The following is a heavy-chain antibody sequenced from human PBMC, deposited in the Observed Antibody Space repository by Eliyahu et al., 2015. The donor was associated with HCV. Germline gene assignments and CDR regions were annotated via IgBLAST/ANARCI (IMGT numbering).Heavy chain of an antibody. D-gene: IGHD3-3*01. V-gene: IGHV3-21*01. CDR1: GFTFSSYR. Sequence: EVRLVESGGGLVKPGGSLRLSCEASGFTFSSYRMNWVRQAPGKGLGWVSAISTSSNYIYYGDSVKGRFTISRDNARNSLYLEMNSLRAEDTAVYYCARIFMGDYCDHWGQGTLVTVSS. CDR3: ARIFMGDYCDH. J-gene: IGHJ4*02. CDR2: ISTSSNYI.